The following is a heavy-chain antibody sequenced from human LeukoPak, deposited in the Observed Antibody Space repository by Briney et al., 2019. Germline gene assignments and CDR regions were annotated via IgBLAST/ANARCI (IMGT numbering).Heavy chain of an antibody. CDR3: ASDKWVRGRYYGMDV. D-gene: IGHD1-26*01. CDR1: GFTFSDYS. Sequence: PGGSLRLSCAASGFTFSDYSMNWVRQAPGKGLEWVANIKEDGSDKYYEDSVKGRFTISRDNAKNSLYLQMNSLRGEDTAVYYCASDKWVRGRYYGMDVWGQGTTVTVSS. J-gene: IGHJ6*02. V-gene: IGHV3-7*01. CDR2: IKEDGSDK.